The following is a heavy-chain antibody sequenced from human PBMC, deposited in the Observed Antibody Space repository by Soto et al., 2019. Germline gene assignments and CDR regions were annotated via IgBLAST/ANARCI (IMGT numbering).Heavy chain of an antibody. CDR2: INHIGST. D-gene: IGHD5-12*01. Sequence: SETLSLTCDVYGASFSGYQWTWIRQPPGKGLEWIGEINHIGSTKYNPSLKSRVAVSVDTSKNQLSLKLTSVTAADTAVYYCATKRPSPVYSVYLHYNCFDSWGQGTLVTVS. J-gene: IGHJ5*01. CDR3: ATKRPSPVYSVYLHYNCFDS. CDR1: GASFSGYQ. V-gene: IGHV4-34*01.